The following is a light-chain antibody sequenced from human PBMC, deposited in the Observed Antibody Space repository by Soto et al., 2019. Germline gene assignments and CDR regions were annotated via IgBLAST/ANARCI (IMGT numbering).Light chain of an antibody. V-gene: IGKV1-39*01. J-gene: IGKJ1*01. Sequence: DIPITQSPYSLSASVGDRVTITCRASQSISSYLNWYQQKPGKAPKLLIYAASSLQSGVPSRFSGSGSGTDFTLTISSLQPEDFATYYCQQSYSTPVTFGQGTKVEIK. CDR3: QQSYSTPVT. CDR2: AAS. CDR1: QSISSY.